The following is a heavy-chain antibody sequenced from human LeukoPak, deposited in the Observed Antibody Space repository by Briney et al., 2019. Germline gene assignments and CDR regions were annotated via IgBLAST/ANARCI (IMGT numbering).Heavy chain of an antibody. CDR2: INPNSGGT. V-gene: IGHV1-2*04. J-gene: IGHJ5*02. D-gene: IGHD3-10*01. CDR3: ARGTSLGYYGSGANWFDP. Sequence: ASVKVSCKASGYTFTGYYMHWVRQAPGQGLEWMGWINPNSGGTNYAQKFQGWVTMTRDTSISTAYMELSSLRSEDTAVYYCARGTSLGYYGSGANWFDPWGQGTLVTVSS. CDR1: GYTFTGYY.